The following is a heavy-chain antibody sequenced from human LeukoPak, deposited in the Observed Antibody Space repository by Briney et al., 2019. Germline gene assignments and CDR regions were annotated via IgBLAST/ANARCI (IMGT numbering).Heavy chain of an antibody. Sequence: SETLSLTCTVSGGSISSYYWSWVRQPPGKGLEWIGYIYYSGSTNYNPSLKSRVTISVDTSKNQFSLKLSSVTAADTAVYYCARNKMVVVAASQEYAFDIWGQGTMVTDSS. CDR1: GGSISSYY. V-gene: IGHV4-59*01. D-gene: IGHD2-15*01. CDR3: ARNKMVVVAASQEYAFDI. J-gene: IGHJ3*02. CDR2: IYYSGST.